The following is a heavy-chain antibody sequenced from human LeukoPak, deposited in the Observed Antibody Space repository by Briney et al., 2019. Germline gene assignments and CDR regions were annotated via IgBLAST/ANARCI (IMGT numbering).Heavy chain of an antibody. Sequence: SETLSLICTVSGASINHYYWSWMRQPPGKGLEGIGYIYYSGTTSYNPSLKSRVTISIDTSKSQFSLILSSVSAADTAVYYCARQAYCTATRCYPFDFWGKGILVTVSS. J-gene: IGHJ4*02. D-gene: IGHD2-8*02. V-gene: IGHV4-59*01. CDR1: GASINHYY. CDR3: ARQAYCTATRCYPFDF. CDR2: IYYSGTT.